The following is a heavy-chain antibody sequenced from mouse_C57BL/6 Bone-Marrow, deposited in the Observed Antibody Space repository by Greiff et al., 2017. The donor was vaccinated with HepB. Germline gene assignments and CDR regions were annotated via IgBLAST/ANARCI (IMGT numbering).Heavy chain of an antibody. V-gene: IGHV2-6*01. CDR2: IWGVGST. D-gene: IGHD1-1*01. CDR3: ASGATTVVDFDY. J-gene: IGHJ2*01. CDR1: GFSLTSYG. Sequence: VMLVESGPGLVAPSQSLSITCTVSGFSLTSYGVDWVRQSPGKGLEWLGVIWGVGSTNYNSALKSRLSISKDNSKSQVFLKMNSLQTDDTAMYYCASGATTVVDFDYWGQGTTLTVSS.